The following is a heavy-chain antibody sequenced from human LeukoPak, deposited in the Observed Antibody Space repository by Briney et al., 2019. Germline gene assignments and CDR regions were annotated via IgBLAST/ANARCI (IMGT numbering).Heavy chain of an antibody. D-gene: IGHD2-15*01. J-gene: IGHJ4*02. CDR2: INAGNGNT. CDR3: ARAPRYCSGGSCYSAGDWDY. V-gene: IGHV1-3*03. CDR1: GYTFTSYA. Sequence: GASVKVSCKASGYTFTSYAMHWVRQAPGQRLEWMGWINAGNGNTKYSQEFQGRVTITRDTSASTAYIELSSLRSEDMAVYYCARAPRYCSGGSCYSAGDWDYWGQGTLVTVSS.